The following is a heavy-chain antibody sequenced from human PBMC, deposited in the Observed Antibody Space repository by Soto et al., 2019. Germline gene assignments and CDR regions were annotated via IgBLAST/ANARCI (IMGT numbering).Heavy chain of an antibody. CDR3: ATTDIYESFDY. CDR2: ISNNGGST. J-gene: IGHJ4*02. Sequence: EVQLVESGGGLVQPGGSLRLSCAASGFTFSSYAMHWVRQAPGKGLEYVSAISNNGGSTYYANSVKGRFTISRDNSKNTLYLQMGSLRAEDMAVYYCATTDIYESFDYWGQGTLVTVSS. D-gene: IGHD3-3*01. CDR1: GFTFSSYA. V-gene: IGHV3-64*01.